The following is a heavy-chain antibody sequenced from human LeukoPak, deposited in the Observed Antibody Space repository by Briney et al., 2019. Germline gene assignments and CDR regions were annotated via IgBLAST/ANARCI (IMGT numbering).Heavy chain of an antibody. Sequence: GGSLRLSRAASGFTFSSYGMHWVRQAPGKGLEWVAVIWYDGSNKYYADSVKGRFTISRDNSKNTLYLQMNSLRAEDTAVYYCARVRYGPPLHYLAYCGGDCYSSDAFDIWGQGTMVTVSS. CDR3: ARVRYGPPLHYLAYCGGDCYSSDAFDI. D-gene: IGHD2-21*02. J-gene: IGHJ3*02. V-gene: IGHV3-33*01. CDR2: IWYDGSNK. CDR1: GFTFSSYG.